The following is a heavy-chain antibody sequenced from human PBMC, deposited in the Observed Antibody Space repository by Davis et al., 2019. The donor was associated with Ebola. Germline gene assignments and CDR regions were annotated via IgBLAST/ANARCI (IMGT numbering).Heavy chain of an antibody. J-gene: IGHJ4*02. CDR1: GYTFTSYY. V-gene: IGHV1-46*01. CDR2: INPSGGST. D-gene: IGHD3-16*02. Sequence: AASVKVSCKASGYTFTSYYMHWVRQAPGQGLEWMGIINPSGGSTSYAQKFQGRVTMTRDTSTSTVYMELSSLRAEDTALYYCAKANTGITFGGVIPGGFDYWGQGTLVTVSS. CDR3: AKANTGITFGGVIPGGFDY.